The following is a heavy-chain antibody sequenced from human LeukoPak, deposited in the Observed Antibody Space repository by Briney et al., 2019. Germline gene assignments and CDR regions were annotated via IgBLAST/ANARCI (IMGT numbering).Heavy chain of an antibody. J-gene: IGHJ4*02. V-gene: IGHV3-7*05. Sequence: GRSLSLSCALSGFTLTSIWMSWVSHAPRKGREWVAKVMPDGIEKYYVDAVKGRCTMSRDNAKNTLYVQMNSLRAEDTAVYYCARGWSQTATVGSYYSGQGKLVTVSS. D-gene: IGHD5-18*01. CDR3: ARGWSQTATVGSYY. CDR2: VMPDGIEK. CDR1: GFTLTSIW.